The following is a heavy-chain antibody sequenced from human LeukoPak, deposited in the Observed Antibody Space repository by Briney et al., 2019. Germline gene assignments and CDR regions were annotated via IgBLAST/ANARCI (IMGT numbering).Heavy chain of an antibody. CDR3: ARGVGGSYLFDY. CDR1: GFTFSSYW. CDR2: INQDGSEK. D-gene: IGHD1-26*01. J-gene: IGHJ4*02. V-gene: IGHV3-7*02. Sequence: GGSLRLSCAGSGFTFSSYWMSWVRQAPGKGLEWVANINQDGSEKYYVDSVKGRFTISRDNAKNSLYLQMNSLRAEDTAVYYCARGVGGSYLFDYWGQGTLVTVSS.